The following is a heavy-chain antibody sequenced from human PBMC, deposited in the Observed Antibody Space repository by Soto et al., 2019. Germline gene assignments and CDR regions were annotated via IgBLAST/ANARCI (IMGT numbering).Heavy chain of an antibody. J-gene: IGHJ5*02. Sequence: SETLSLTCTVSGGSISSSSYYWGWIRQPPGKGLEWIGSIYYSGSTYYNPSLKSRVTISVDTSKNQFSLELSSVTAADTAVYYCARVNYCSSTSCTNWFDPWGQGTLVTVSS. CDR2: IYYSGST. D-gene: IGHD2-2*01. V-gene: IGHV4-39*07. CDR1: GGSISSSSYY. CDR3: ARVNYCSSTSCTNWFDP.